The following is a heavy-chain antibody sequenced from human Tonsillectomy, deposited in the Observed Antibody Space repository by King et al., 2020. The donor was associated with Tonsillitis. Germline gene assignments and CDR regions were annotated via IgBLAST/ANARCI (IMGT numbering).Heavy chain of an antibody. CDR2: INHSGSS. D-gene: IGHD2-2*01. J-gene: IGHJ5*02. Sequence: VQLQQWGAGRLKPSETLSLTCVVYGGSFSGYYWSWIRQPPGKGLEWIGEINHSGSSNYNPSLKSRVPILIDTSKNQFSLKLTSVTAADAGAYYWARANCSSTSCYGDWFDPWGQGTRVTVSS. V-gene: IGHV4-34*01. CDR1: GGSFSGYY. CDR3: ARANCSSTSCYGDWFDP.